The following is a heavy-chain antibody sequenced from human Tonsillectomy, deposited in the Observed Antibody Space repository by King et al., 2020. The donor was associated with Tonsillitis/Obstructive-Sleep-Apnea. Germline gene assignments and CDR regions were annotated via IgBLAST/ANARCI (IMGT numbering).Heavy chain of an antibody. CDR3: ASHTGSTDGYRNGMDV. V-gene: IGHV5-10-1*03. Sequence: VQLVESGAEVKKPGESLRISCKVSIYNFTTFWISWVRQMPGKGLEWMGTIDPSDSYTNYSPSFQGHVTISADKSISTAYLQWSSLKASDTAMYYCASHTGSTDGYRNGMDVWGQGTTVTVSS. CDR1: IYNFTTFW. J-gene: IGHJ6*02. CDR2: IDPSDSYT. D-gene: IGHD3-16*02.